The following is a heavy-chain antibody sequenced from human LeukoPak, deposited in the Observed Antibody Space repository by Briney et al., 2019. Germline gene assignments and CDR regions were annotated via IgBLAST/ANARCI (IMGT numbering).Heavy chain of an antibody. J-gene: IGHJ4*02. V-gene: IGHV4-59*01. CDR2: IYYSGTT. Sequence: SETLSLTCTVSGGSISNYYWSWIRQPPGKGLEWIGYIYYSGTTNYNPSLKSRVTISVDTSKNQFSLKLNSVTAADTAVYYCARGVYIAAAQYGYWGQGTLVTVAS. CDR3: ARGVYIAAAQYGY. D-gene: IGHD6-13*01. CDR1: GGSISNYY.